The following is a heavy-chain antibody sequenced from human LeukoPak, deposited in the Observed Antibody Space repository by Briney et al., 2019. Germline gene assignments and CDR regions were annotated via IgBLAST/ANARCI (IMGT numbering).Heavy chain of an antibody. Sequence: SQILSLTCTVSGGSISSGSYYWSWIRQPAGKGLEWIGRIYTSGSTNYNPSLKSRATISVDTSKNQFSLKLSSVTAADTAVYYCAREEAWGFYDYWGQGTLVTVSS. J-gene: IGHJ4*02. CDR2: IYTSGST. CDR3: AREEAWGFYDY. D-gene: IGHD3-16*01. CDR1: GGSISSGSYY. V-gene: IGHV4-61*02.